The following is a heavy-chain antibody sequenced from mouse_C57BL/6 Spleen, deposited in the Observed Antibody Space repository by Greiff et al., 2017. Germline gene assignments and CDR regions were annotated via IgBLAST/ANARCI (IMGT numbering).Heavy chain of an antibody. CDR2: IWRGGST. CDR3: AKSQIYDGYLYAMDY. D-gene: IGHD2-3*01. CDR1: GFSLTSYG. V-gene: IGHV2-5*01. J-gene: IGHJ4*01. Sequence: VQLQQSGPGLVQPSQSLSITCTVSGFSLTSYGVHWVRQSPGKGLEWLGVIWRGGSTDYNAAFMSRLSITKDNSKSQVFFKMNSLQADDTAIYYCAKSQIYDGYLYAMDYWGQGTSVTVSS.